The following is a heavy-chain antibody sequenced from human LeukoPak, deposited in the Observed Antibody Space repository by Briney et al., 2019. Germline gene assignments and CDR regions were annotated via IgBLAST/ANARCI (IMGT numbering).Heavy chain of an antibody. CDR1: GGTFSSYA. Sequence: SVKVSCKASGGTFSSYAISWVRQAPGQGLEWMGRITPILGIANYAQKFQGRVTITADKSTSTAYMELSSLRSEDTAVYYCAREADRDFWSGYYMDYWGQGTLVTVSS. CDR2: ITPILGIA. J-gene: IGHJ4*02. V-gene: IGHV1-69*04. D-gene: IGHD3-3*01. CDR3: AREADRDFWSGYYMDY.